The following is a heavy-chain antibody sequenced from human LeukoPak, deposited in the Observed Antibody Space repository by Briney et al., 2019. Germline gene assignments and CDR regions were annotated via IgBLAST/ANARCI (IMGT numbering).Heavy chain of an antibody. CDR3: ATDLDSSYYYYYMDV. J-gene: IGHJ6*03. Sequence: GGSLRLSCAASGFTFSSYAMSWVRQAPGKGLEWVSAISGSGGSTYYADSVKGRFTISRDNPKNTLYLQMNSLRAEDTAVYYCATDLDSSYYYYYMDVWGKGTTVTVSS. CDR2: ISGSGGST. D-gene: IGHD2/OR15-2a*01. V-gene: IGHV3-23*01. CDR1: GFTFSSYA.